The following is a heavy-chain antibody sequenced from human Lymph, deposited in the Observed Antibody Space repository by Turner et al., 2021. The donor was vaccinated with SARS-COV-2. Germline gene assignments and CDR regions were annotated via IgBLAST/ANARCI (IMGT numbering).Heavy chain of an antibody. CDR3: AIRRWLRGPIDY. Sequence: QLQLQESGPGLVKPSETLSLTCTVPGGSISSSSYYWGWIRQPPGKGLEWIGSISYSRSTYYNQSLKSRITISVDTSKNHFSLKLSSVTAADTALYYCAIRRWLRGPIDYWGQGTLVTVSS. D-gene: IGHD5-12*01. CDR1: GGSISSSSYY. J-gene: IGHJ4*02. CDR2: ISYSRST. V-gene: IGHV4-39*02.